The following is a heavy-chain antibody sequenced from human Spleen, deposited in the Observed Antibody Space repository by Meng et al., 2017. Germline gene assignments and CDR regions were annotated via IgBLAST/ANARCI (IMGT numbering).Heavy chain of an antibody. D-gene: IGHD6-19*01. CDR3: ASWIYSCGWQ. CDR1: GGSVSSGNYY. V-gene: IGHV4-61*01. J-gene: IGHJ4*02. Sequence: AQLEEGGAGLLKPSASLSLTCTVCGGSVSSGNYYWSWVRQPPGKGLEWIGEIYHGGDTNYNPSLKSRVTIAIDKSKNQFSLKLTSVTAADTAVYYFASWIYSCGWQWGQGALVTVSS. CDR2: IYHGGDT.